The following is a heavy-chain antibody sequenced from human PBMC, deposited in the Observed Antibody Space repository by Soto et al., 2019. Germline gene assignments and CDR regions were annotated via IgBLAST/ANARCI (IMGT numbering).Heavy chain of an antibody. CDR2: INPSGGST. CDR1: GYTFTSYY. D-gene: IGHD2-15*01. V-gene: IGHV1-46*01. J-gene: IGHJ5*02. CDR3: ARGKLCSGGSCYRTNWFDP. Sequence: QVQLVQSGAEVKKPGASVKVSCKASGYTFTSYYMHWVRQAPGQGLEWMGIINPSGGSTSYAQKCQGRVTMTRDTSTSTVYMELSSLRSEDTAVYYCARGKLCSGGSCYRTNWFDPWGQGTLVTVSS.